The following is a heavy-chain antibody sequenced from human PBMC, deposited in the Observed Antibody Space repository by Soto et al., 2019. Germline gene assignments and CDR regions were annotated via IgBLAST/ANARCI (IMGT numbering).Heavy chain of an antibody. V-gene: IGHV1-69*01. CDR1: GGTFSSYA. CDR3: ARDLTGTTEGGYFQH. CDR2: IIPIFGTA. J-gene: IGHJ1*01. D-gene: IGHD1-7*01. Sequence: QVQLVQSGAEVKKPGSSVNVSCKASGGTFSSYAISWVRQAPGQGLEWIGGIIPIFGTANYAQKFQGRVTITADESTSTAYMELSSLRSEDTAVYYCARDLTGTTEGGYFQHWGQGTLVTVSS.